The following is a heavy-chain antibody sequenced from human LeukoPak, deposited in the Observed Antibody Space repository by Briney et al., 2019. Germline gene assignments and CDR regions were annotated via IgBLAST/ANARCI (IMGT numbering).Heavy chain of an antibody. CDR1: GGSISSYY. J-gene: IGHJ3*02. V-gene: IGHV4-59*01. D-gene: IGHD2-15*01. Sequence: SETLSLTCTVSGGSISSYYWSWIRQPPGKGLEWIGYIYYSGSTNYNPSLKSRVTISVDTSKNQFSLKLSSVTAADTSVYYCARVGGYCSGGSCYPNDQAFDIWGQGTMVTVSS. CDR2: IYYSGST. CDR3: ARVGGYCSGGSCYPNDQAFDI.